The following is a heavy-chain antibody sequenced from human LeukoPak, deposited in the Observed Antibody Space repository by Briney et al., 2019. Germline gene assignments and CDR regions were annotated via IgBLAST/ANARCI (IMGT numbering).Heavy chain of an antibody. Sequence: LETLSLTCTVSGVAISSYYWSWIREPAGQGLGWIGDMYYSGSANYNPSLKRRGTISVDTSNNQFSLKLSSVTAADTAVYYCASLESSGSRGSYNWFDPWGQGTLVTVSS. CDR2: MYYSGSA. V-gene: IGHV4-59*01. D-gene: IGHD3-22*01. CDR3: ASLESSGSRGSYNWFDP. J-gene: IGHJ5*02. CDR1: GVAISSYY.